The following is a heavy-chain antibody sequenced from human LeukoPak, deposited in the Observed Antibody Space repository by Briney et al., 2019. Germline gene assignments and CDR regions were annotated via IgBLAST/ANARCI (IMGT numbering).Heavy chain of an antibody. Sequence: ASVKVSCKASGYTFTGYYMHWERQAPGQGHERKGWINPNSGGTNYAQTLPGRVTMTTDTSTSTAYMELRSLRSDDTAVYYCARDKKVGVDTAMANFDYWGQGTLVTVSS. CDR3: ARDKKVGVDTAMANFDY. CDR2: INPNSGGT. CDR1: GYTFTGYY. J-gene: IGHJ4*02. D-gene: IGHD5-18*01. V-gene: IGHV1-2*02.